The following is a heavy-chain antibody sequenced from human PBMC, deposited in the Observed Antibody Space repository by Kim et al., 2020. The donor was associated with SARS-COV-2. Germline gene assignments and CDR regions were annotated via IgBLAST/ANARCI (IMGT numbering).Heavy chain of an antibody. D-gene: IGHD3-3*01. CDR1: GFAFSSYA. Sequence: GGSLRLSCVASGFAFSSYAMSWVRQAPGKGLEWVSGIGGRGDFTYDADSVKGRFTISRDTSKTTLFLQMNNLRVEDTAVYYCARGSDYDFPEYFEYWGQG. V-gene: IGHV3-23*01. CDR3: ARGSDYDFPEYFEY. J-gene: IGHJ4*02. CDR2: IGGRGDFT.